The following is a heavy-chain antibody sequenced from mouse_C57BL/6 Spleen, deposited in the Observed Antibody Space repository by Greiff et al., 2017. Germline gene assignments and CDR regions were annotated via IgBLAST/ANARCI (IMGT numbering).Heavy chain of an antibody. D-gene: IGHD1-1*01. V-gene: IGHV1-55*01. J-gene: IGHJ2*01. Sequence: VQLKESGAELVKPGASVKMSCKASGYTFTSYWITWVKQRPGQGLEWIGDIYPGSGSTNYNEKFKSKATLTVDTSSSTAYMQLSSLTSEDSAVYHCARGGLLPCDYWCQGTTLTVSS. CDR2: IYPGSGST. CDR1: GYTFTSYW. CDR3: ARGGLLPCDY.